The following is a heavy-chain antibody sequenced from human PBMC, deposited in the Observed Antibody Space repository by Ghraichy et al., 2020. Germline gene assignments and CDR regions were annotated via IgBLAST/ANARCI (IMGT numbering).Heavy chain of an antibody. D-gene: IGHD7-27*01. V-gene: IGHV3-23*01. CDR1: GFTFSSYA. CDR2: ISGSGDDT. Sequence: GGSLRLSCAASGFTFSSYAMDWVRQAPGKGLEWVSLISGSGDDTYYADSVKGRFTISRGNSKNTLYLQMNSLRAEDTALYYCARRRGTGTFDYWGQGTLVTVSS. CDR3: ARRRGTGTFDY. J-gene: IGHJ4*02.